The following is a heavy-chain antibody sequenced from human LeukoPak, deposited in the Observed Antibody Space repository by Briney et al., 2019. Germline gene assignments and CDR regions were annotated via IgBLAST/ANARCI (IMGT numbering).Heavy chain of an antibody. D-gene: IGHD3-3*01. J-gene: IGHJ5*02. CDR2: ISAYNGNT. CDR3: ARVTIFGVLFDP. V-gene: IGHV1-18*01. CDR1: GYTCTSYG. Sequence: GASVKVSCKATGYTCTSYGISWVRQAPGQGLEWMVWISAYNGNTNYAQKLQGRVTMTTDTSTSTAYMELRSLRSDDTAGYYCARVTIFGVLFDPWGQGTLVTVSS.